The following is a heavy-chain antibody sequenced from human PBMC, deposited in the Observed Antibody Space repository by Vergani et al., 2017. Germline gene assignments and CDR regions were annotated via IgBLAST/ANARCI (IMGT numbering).Heavy chain of an antibody. D-gene: IGHD3-3*01. J-gene: IGHJ5*02. CDR1: GYTFTSYG. CDR3: ARHWEPITIFGVVNVWFDP. V-gene: IGHV1-18*04. Sequence: QVQLVQSGAEVKKPGASVKVSCKASGYTFTSYGISWVRQAPGQGLEWMGWISAYNGNTNYAQKLQGRVTMTTDTSTSTAYMEQRGLRSDDTAVYYCARHWEPITIFGVVNVWFDPWGQGTLVTVSS. CDR2: ISAYNGNT.